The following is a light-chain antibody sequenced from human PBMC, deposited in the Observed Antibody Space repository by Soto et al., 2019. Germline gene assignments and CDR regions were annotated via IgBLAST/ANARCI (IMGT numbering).Light chain of an antibody. Sequence: DIQMTQSPSSLSASVGDRVTITCRASQSISSYLNWYQQKPGKAPKLLIYAASSLQSGVPSRFSGSGSGTDFTLTISSLQPEDFATYYCHQNYSTTWTFGQGTKVEIK. J-gene: IGKJ1*01. CDR2: AAS. CDR1: QSISSY. CDR3: HQNYSTTWT. V-gene: IGKV1-39*01.